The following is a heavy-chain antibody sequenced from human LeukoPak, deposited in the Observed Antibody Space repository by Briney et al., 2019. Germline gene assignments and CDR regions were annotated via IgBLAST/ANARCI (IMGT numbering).Heavy chain of an antibody. D-gene: IGHD3-3*01. CDR2: ISSSSSTI. CDR1: GFMFSSNW. Sequence: GGSLRLSCAASGFMFSSNWMSWVRLAPGKGLEWVSYISSSSSTIYYADSVKGRFTISRDNAKNSLYLLMNSLRAEDTAVYYCARDEEGNYDFWSGYSWGQGTLVTVSS. CDR3: ARDEEGNYDFWSGYS. V-gene: IGHV3-48*01. J-gene: IGHJ4*02.